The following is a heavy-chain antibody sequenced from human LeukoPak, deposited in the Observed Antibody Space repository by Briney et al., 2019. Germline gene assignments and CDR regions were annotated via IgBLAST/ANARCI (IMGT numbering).Heavy chain of an antibody. CDR2: INPSGGST. Sequence: ASVKVSYKASGYTFTSYYMHWVGQAPGQGLEWMGVINPSGGSTSYAQKFQGRVTMTRDTSTSTVYMELSSLRSEDTAVYYCARDRSAAPTYYYYGMDVWGKGTTVTVSS. V-gene: IGHV1-46*01. CDR1: GYTFTSYY. CDR3: ARDRSAAPTYYYYGMDV. D-gene: IGHD2-15*01. J-gene: IGHJ6*04.